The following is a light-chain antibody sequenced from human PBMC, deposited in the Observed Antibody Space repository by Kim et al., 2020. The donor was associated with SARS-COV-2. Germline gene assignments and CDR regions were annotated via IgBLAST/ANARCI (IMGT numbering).Light chain of an antibody. CDR1: KWGDKY. CDR3: QAWDSSTWV. J-gene: IGLJ3*02. V-gene: IGLV3-1*01. Sequence: VSVSPGQTATITGSGGKWGDKYACWYQQKAGQPPVLVIYDNKRPSGIPERFSGSNSGNTATLTISGTQAVDEADYYCQAWDSSTWVFGGGTQLTVL. CDR2: DN.